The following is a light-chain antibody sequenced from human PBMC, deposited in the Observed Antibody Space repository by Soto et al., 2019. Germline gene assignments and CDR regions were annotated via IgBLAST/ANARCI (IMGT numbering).Light chain of an antibody. CDR3: SSYTRSNTLGNV. CDR2: EVS. Sequence: QSVLTQPASVSGSPGQSITISCTGTSSDVGGYNYVSWYQQHPGKAPKLIIYEVSNRPSGVSNRFSGSKSGNTASLTISGLQAEDEADYYCSSYTRSNTLGNVFGTGTKVTVL. V-gene: IGLV2-14*01. CDR1: SSDVGGYNY. J-gene: IGLJ1*01.